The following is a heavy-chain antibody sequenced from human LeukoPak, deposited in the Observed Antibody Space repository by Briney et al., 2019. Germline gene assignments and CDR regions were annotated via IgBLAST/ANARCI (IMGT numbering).Heavy chain of an antibody. D-gene: IGHD1-26*01. J-gene: IGHJ4*02. CDR2: IRYDGSNK. CDR1: GFTFSSYA. V-gene: IGHV3-30*02. Sequence: PGGSLRLSCAASGFTFSSYAMSWVRQAPGKGLEWVAFIRYDGSNKYYADSVKGRFTISRDTSKNTLYLQMNSLRAEDTAVYYCAKDKYSGSSAGDYWGQGTLVTVSS. CDR3: AKDKYSGSSAGDY.